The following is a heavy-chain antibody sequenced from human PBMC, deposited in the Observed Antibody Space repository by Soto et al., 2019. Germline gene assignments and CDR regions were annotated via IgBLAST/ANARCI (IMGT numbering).Heavy chain of an antibody. CDR1: GASFSGYY. D-gene: IGHD1-1*01. CDR2: AYYSEST. Sequence: SETLSLTCAVYGASFSGYYWGWIRQPPGRGLEWIGSAYYSESTYYNPSLKSRVTISVDTSKNQFSLKVSSVTAADTAVYYCARHRNWKVDYWGQGTLVTVSS. CDR3: ARHRNWKVDY. J-gene: IGHJ4*02. V-gene: IGHV4-39*01.